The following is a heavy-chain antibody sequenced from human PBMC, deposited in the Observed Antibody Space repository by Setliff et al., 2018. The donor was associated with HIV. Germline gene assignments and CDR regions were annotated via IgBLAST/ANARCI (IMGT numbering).Heavy chain of an antibody. V-gene: IGHV1-18*01. J-gene: IGHJ4*02. D-gene: IGHD2-15*01. CDR2: ISAYSGNT. CDR3: ARENPADIVVVVAATPGVYFDY. CDR1: GYTFTSFG. Sequence: ASVKVSCKASGYTFTSFGITWVRQAPGQGLEWMGWISAYSGNTNYAQKFQGRVTMTRDTSTSTVYMELSSLRSEDTAVYYCARENPADIVVVVAATPGVYFDYWGQGTLVTVSS.